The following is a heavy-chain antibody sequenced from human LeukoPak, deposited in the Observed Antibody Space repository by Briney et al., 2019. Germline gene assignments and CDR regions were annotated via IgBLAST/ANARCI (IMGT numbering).Heavy chain of an antibody. D-gene: IGHD2-15*01. CDR2: ISRSATTI. J-gene: IGHJ6*02. CDR3: PRSYCSGGSCYYYYGMDV. V-gene: IGHV3-48*03. CDR1: GFTFSSYV. Sequence: GGSLRLSCAASGFTFSSYVMNWVRQAPGKGLEWVSYISRSATTIYYADSVTGRFTISRDNAKNSLYLQMNSLRDADTAVYYCPRSYCSGGSCYYYYGMDVWGQGTTVTVSS.